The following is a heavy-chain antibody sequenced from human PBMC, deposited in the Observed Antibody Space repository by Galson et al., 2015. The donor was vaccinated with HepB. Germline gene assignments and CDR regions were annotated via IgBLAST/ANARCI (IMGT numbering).Heavy chain of an antibody. Sequence: SLRLSCAASGFTFSSYGMHWVRQAPGKGLEWVAVIWYDGSNKYYADSVKGRFTISRDNSKNTLYLQMNSLRAEDTAVYYCARVRDGYNVYYFDYWGQGTLVTVSS. D-gene: IGHD5-24*01. V-gene: IGHV3-33*08. CDR2: IWYDGSNK. CDR1: GFTFSSYG. J-gene: IGHJ4*02. CDR3: ARVRDGYNVYYFDY.